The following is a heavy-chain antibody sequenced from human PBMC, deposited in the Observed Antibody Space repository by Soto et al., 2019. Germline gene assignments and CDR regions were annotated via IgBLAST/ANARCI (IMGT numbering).Heavy chain of an antibody. J-gene: IGHJ4*02. D-gene: IGHD3-22*01. Sequence: SETLSLTCTVSGGSISSYYWSWIRQPPGKGLEWIGYIYNSGSTNYNPSLKSRVTISVDASKNQFSLELSSVTAADTAVYYCARVRGDYRSTGYLYYFDYWGQGTPVTVSS. V-gene: IGHV4-59*01. CDR1: GGSISSYY. CDR3: ARVRGDYRSTGYLYYFDY. CDR2: IYNSGST.